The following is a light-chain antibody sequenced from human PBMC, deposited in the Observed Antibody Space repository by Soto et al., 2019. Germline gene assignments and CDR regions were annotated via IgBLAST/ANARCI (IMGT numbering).Light chain of an antibody. CDR1: QSVFYSSNNKNY. Sequence: DIVMTQSTDSLAVSLGERATINCKSSQSVFYSSNNKNYLAWYQQKPGQPPKLLIYWASTRESGVPDRFSGSGSGTDFTLTISSLQAEDVAVYYCQQYYRPWTFGQGTKVEIK. J-gene: IGKJ1*01. V-gene: IGKV4-1*01. CDR2: WAS. CDR3: QQYYRPWT.